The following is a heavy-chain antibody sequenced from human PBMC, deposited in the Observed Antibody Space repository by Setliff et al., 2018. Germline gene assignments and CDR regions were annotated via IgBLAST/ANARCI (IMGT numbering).Heavy chain of an antibody. CDR3: STPALFTPGWFGYHGMDV. J-gene: IGHJ6*02. V-gene: IGHV3-15*01. Sequence: LRLSCAASGFTITNAWLSWVRQAPGKGLEWVGRIKSESDGGAPDYGAPVKGRFTLSRDDSKNTLYLQMDSLHPEDTAIFYFSTPALFTPGWFGYHGMDVCSPGFPVTVSS. D-gene: IGHD3-10*01. CDR2: IKSESDGGAP. CDR1: GFTITNAW.